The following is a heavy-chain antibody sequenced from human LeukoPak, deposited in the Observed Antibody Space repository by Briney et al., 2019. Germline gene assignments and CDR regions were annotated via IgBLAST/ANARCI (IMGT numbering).Heavy chain of an antibody. CDR3: ARVRSYSFSFDI. D-gene: IGHD1-26*01. CDR2: IIPIFGTA. CDR1: VGTFSSYA. J-gene: IGHJ3*02. V-gene: IGHV1-69*05. Sequence: SVKVSCKASVGTFSSYAISWVRQAPGQGLEWMGGIIPIFGTANYEQKFQGRVTITTDESTSTAYMELSSLRSEDTAVYYCARVRSYSFSFDIWGQGTMVTVSS.